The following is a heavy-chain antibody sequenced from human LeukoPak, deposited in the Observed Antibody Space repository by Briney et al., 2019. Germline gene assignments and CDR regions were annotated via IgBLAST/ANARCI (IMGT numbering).Heavy chain of an antibody. D-gene: IGHD3-10*01. J-gene: IGHJ4*02. CDR3: ATDSTIVRGAMD. CDR1: GYTLAELA. V-gene: IGHV1-24*01. CDR2: FAPEDGKT. Sequence: ASVKVSCKVSGYTLAELAMHWVRQAPGKGLEWMGGFAPEDGKTIYAQKFQGRVTMTEDTSTDIAYMQLNFLRSEDTAVYYCATDSTIVRGAMDCGQGTLVTVSS.